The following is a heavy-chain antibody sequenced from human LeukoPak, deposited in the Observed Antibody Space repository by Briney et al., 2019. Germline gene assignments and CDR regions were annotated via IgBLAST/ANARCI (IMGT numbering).Heavy chain of an antibody. CDR2: ISYDGSNK. CDR3: ARGTYSSGWYFDY. J-gene: IGHJ4*02. D-gene: IGHD6-19*01. Sequence: PGGSLRLSCAASGFTFSSYAMHWVRQAPGKGLEWVAVISYDGSNKYYADSVKGRFTISRDNSKNTRYLQMNSLRAEDTAVYYCARGTYSSGWYFDYWGQGTLVTVSS. V-gene: IGHV3-30-3*01. CDR1: GFTFSSYA.